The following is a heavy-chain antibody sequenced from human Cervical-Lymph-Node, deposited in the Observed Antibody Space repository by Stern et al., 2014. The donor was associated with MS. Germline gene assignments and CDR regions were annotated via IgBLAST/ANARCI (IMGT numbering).Heavy chain of an antibody. D-gene: IGHD4-17*01. CDR3: ATIISYGDRGNYLEH. Sequence: QMQLVQSGAEVKKPGSSVKVSCKASGGTFSNYGFAWVRQAPGQGLEWLGGIVPFFDVENYAQRFQGRVTITADESTSTVYMELRILRSEDTAVYYCATIISYGDRGNYLEHWGQGTLVTVSS. CDR2: IVPFFDVE. V-gene: IGHV1-69*01. J-gene: IGHJ4*02. CDR1: GGTFSNYG.